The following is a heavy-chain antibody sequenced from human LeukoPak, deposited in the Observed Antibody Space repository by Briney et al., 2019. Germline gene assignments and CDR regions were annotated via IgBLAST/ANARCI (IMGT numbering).Heavy chain of an antibody. V-gene: IGHV1-3*03. J-gene: IGHJ4*02. CDR2: INAGNGNT. CDR3: ARDAYYGSGRGDY. Sequence: ASVKVSCKASGYTFTSYAMHWVRQAPGQRLEWMGWINAGNGNTKYSQEFQGRVTITRDTSASTAYMELSSLRSEDMAVYYCARDAYYGSGRGDYWGQGTLVTVSS. D-gene: IGHD3-10*01. CDR1: GYTFTSYA.